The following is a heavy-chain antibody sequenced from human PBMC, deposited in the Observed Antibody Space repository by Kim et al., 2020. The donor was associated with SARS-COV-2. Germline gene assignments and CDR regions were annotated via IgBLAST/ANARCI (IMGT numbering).Heavy chain of an antibody. Sequence: SETLSLTCTVSGGSISSSNYYWGWIRQPPGKGLEWIGSVSYRGTTYYNPSLKSRVTISVDTSWSQFSLKLNSVTSADTAVYYCARIFLYCTGGSCLMYYLDYWGQGTLVTVSS. CDR2: VSYRGTT. V-gene: IGHV4-39*01. J-gene: IGHJ4*02. CDR1: GGSISSSNYY. CDR3: ARIFLYCTGGSCLMYYLDY. D-gene: IGHD2-15*01.